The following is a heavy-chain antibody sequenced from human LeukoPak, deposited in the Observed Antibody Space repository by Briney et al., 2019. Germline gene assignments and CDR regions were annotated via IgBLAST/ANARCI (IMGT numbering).Heavy chain of an antibody. D-gene: IGHD1-14*01. V-gene: IGHV4-59*01. CDR3: ATGAGDFDH. CDR1: GGSLSIYY. CDR2: IYYSGST. Sequence: SSETLSLTCTVSGGSLSIYYWSWIRQPPGKGLEWIGSIYYSGSTNYNPSLKSRVTISVDTSKKQFSLNLSSVTAADTAVYYCATGAGDFDHWGQGILVTVSS. J-gene: IGHJ4*02.